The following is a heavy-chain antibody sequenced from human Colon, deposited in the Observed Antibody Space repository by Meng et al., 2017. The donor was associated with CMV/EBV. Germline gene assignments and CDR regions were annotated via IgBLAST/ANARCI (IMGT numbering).Heavy chain of an antibody. V-gene: IGHV7-4-1*02. CDR1: GYSFDRYD. Sequence: SGYSFDRYDVHWVRQAPGQGLERMGWIETNTGDPTYAQGFTGRFVFSLDASVRTTYLEISNLKAEDTAVYYCAKDGDGFNRKRFDHWGQGSLVTVSS. D-gene: IGHD5-24*01. CDR2: IETNTGDP. J-gene: IGHJ4*02. CDR3: AKDGDGFNRKRFDH.